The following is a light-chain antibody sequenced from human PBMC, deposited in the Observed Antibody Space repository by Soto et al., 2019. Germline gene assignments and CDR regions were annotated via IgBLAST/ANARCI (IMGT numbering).Light chain of an antibody. Sequence: DIQMTQSPSTLSTSVGDRVTITCRASQSISSWLAWYQQKPGKPPKLLIYDASSLERGVPSRFSGSGSGTEITLTISSLQPDDFATYYCQQYNSYSWTFGQGTKA. V-gene: IGKV1-5*01. CDR2: DAS. CDR1: QSISSW. CDR3: QQYNSYSWT. J-gene: IGKJ1*01.